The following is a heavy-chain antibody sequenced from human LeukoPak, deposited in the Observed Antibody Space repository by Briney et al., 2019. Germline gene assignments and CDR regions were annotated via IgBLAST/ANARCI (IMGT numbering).Heavy chain of an antibody. CDR3: ARWEVRAYCGGDCYSVAFDI. CDR2: INPNSGGT. CDR1: GYTFTGYY. D-gene: IGHD2-21*02. J-gene: IGHJ3*02. V-gene: IGHV1-2*02. Sequence: ASVQVSCKASGYTFTGYYMHWVRQAPGQGLEWMGWINPNSGGTNYAQKFQGRVTMTRDTSISTAYMELSRLRSDDTAVYYCARWEVRAYCGGDCYSVAFDIWGQGTMVTVSS.